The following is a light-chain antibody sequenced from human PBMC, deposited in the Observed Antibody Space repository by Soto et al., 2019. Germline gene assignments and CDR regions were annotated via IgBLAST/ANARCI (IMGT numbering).Light chain of an antibody. J-gene: IGLJ1*01. V-gene: IGLV7-43*01. CDR1: TGAVTSDSY. CDR2: GIS. Sequence: QTVVTQEPSLTVSPGGTVTLTCASSTGAVTSDSYPNWFQQKPGQAPRALIYGISNKHSWTPARFSGSLLGGKAALTLSGVQPEDEAEYYCLLHYPGAYVFGTGTQVTVL. CDR3: LLHYPGAYV.